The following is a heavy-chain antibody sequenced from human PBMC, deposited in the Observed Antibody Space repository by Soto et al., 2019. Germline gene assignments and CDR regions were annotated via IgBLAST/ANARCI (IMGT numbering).Heavy chain of an antibody. J-gene: IGHJ4*02. Sequence: IMNRKTPGKGLEFIANVYYSGGAHYNPSLKSRITVTPDTSKNQFSLHLNSVTPEDTAVYYCAREFPYYVSSNSYPEYWGQRAPVTGSS. D-gene: IGHD3-16*01. CDR2: VYYSGGA. V-gene: IGHV4-30-4*07. CDR3: AREFPYYVSSNSYPEY.